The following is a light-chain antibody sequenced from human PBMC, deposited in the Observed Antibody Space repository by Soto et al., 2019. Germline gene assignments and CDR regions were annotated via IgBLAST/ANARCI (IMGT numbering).Light chain of an antibody. V-gene: IGKV3-20*01. CDR3: QQYGSS. CDR1: QSVSSSY. J-gene: IGKJ3*01. CDR2: GAS. Sequence: EIVLTQSPGTLSLSPGERATLSCRASQSVSSSYLAWYQQKPGQAPRLLIYGASSRATGVPDRFSRSGSGTDFTLTISRLEPEDFAVYYCQQYGSSFGPGTKVDIK.